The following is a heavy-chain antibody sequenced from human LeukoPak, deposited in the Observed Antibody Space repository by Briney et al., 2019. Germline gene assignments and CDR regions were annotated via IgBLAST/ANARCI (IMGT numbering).Heavy chain of an antibody. V-gene: IGHV3-53*01. CDR3: ARPQGYYYGMDV. Sequence: GGSLRLSCAASGFTVSSNYMSWVRQAPGKGLEWASVIYSGGSTYYADSVKGRFTISRDNSKNTLYLQMNSLRAEDTAVYYCARPQGYYYGMDVWGQGTTATVSS. J-gene: IGHJ6*02. CDR1: GFTVSSNY. CDR2: IYSGGST.